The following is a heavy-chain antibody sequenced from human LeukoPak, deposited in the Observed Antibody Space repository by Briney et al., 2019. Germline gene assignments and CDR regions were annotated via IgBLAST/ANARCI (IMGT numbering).Heavy chain of an antibody. Sequence: ASVKVSCKASGYTFTSYDINWVRQATGQGLEWMGWMNPNSGNTGYAQKFQGRVTMTRNTSISTAYMELSSLRSEDTAVYYCARGNTMVRGVIRIRDWFDPWGQGTLVTVSS. D-gene: IGHD3-10*01. V-gene: IGHV1-8*01. J-gene: IGHJ5*02. CDR2: MNPNSGNT. CDR1: GYTFTSYD. CDR3: ARGNTMVRGVIRIRDWFDP.